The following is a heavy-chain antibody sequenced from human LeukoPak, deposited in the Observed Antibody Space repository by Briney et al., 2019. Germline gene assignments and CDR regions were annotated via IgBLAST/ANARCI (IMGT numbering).Heavy chain of an antibody. Sequence: SVKVSCKASGGTFNSFAISWVRQAPGQGLEWMGRIIPIFGTQNYAQKFQGRVTFTTDESTSTAHMELSSLRSEDTAVYYCASGAVATIFGVVIIQHFDYWGQGTLVTVSS. V-gene: IGHV1-69*05. CDR2: IIPIFGTQ. CDR3: ASGAVATIFGVVIIQHFDY. D-gene: IGHD3-3*01. J-gene: IGHJ4*02. CDR1: GGTFNSFA.